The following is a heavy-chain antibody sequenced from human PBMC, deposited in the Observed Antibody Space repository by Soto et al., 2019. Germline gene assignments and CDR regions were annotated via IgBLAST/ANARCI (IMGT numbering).Heavy chain of an antibody. D-gene: IGHD3-3*01. J-gene: IGHJ6*02. V-gene: IGHV1-3*04. CDR3: ARRERLYFYYYGMDV. Sequence: XSVKVSCTASGYNFTTYAMLLVRQAPGQRPEWMGWINTGNGNTKYSPKFQARVTITLDTSASTAYMELSSLKSEDTAVYYCARRERLYFYYYGMDVWGQGSTVTVSS. CDR2: INTGNGNT. CDR1: GYNFTTYA.